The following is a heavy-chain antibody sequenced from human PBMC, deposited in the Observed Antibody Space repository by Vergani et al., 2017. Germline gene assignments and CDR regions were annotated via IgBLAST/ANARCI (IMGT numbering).Heavy chain of an antibody. V-gene: IGHV4-39*01. CDR3: ARHLAYCGGDCYPYYYGMAV. D-gene: IGHD2-21*02. Sequence: QLQLQESGPGLVKPSETLSLTCTVSGGSISSSSYYWGWIRQPPGKGLEWIGSIYYSGSTYYNPSLKSRVTISVDTSKNQFSLKLSSVTAADTAVYYCARHLAYCGGDCYPYYYGMAVWSQGTSVTVSS. J-gene: IGHJ6*02. CDR2: IYYSGST. CDR1: GGSISSSSYY.